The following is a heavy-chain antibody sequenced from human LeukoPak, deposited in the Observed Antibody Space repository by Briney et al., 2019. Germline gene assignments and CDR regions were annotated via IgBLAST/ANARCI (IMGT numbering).Heavy chain of an antibody. CDR1: GFTFSTYS. CDR2: ISSSSSTI. V-gene: IGHV3-48*01. CDR3: AKRVTVTTKYFDS. D-gene: IGHD4-17*01. J-gene: IGHJ4*02. Sequence: AGGSLRLSCAASGFTFSTYSMNWVRQAPGKGLEWVSYISSSSSTIYYADSVKGRFTVSRDNAKNSLDLQMNSLRAEDTAVYYCAKRVTVTTKYFDSWGQGTLVTVSS.